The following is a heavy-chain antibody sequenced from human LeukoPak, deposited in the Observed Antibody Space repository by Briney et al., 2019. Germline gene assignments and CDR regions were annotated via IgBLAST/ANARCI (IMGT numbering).Heavy chain of an antibody. CDR2: ISSSSSYI. Sequence: GGSLRLSCAASGFTFSSCSMNWVRQAPGKGLEWVSSISSSSSYIYYADSVKGRFTISRDNAKNSLYLQMNSLRAEDTAVYYCARDRASQFDYWGQGTLVTVSS. D-gene: IGHD5-12*01. J-gene: IGHJ4*02. CDR3: ARDRASQFDY. CDR1: GFTFSSCS. V-gene: IGHV3-21*01.